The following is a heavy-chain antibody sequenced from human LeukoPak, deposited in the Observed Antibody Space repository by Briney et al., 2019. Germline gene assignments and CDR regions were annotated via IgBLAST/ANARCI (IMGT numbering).Heavy chain of an antibody. J-gene: IGHJ3*02. CDR3: ARSYRMAVAGEDAFDI. CDR2: INPNSGGT. CDR1: GYTFTGYY. Sequence: ASVKVSCKASGYTFTGYYMHWVRQAPGQGLEWMGWINPNSGGTNYAQKFQGWVTMTRDTSISTAYMELSRLRSDDTAVYYCARSYRMAVAGEDAFDIWGQGTMVTVSS. V-gene: IGHV1-2*04. D-gene: IGHD6-19*01.